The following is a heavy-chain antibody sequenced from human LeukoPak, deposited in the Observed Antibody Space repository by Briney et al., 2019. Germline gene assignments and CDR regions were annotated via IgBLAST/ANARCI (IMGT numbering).Heavy chain of an antibody. CDR3: ARESGSYYEDAFDI. V-gene: IGHV4-59*01. CDR2: IYYSGST. J-gene: IGHJ3*02. CDR1: GGSISSYY. Sequence: SETLSLTCTVSGGSISSYYWSWIRQPPGKGLEWMGYIYYSGSTNYNPSLKSRVAISVDTSKNQFSLKLSSVTAADTAVYYCARESGSYYEDAFDIWGQGTMVTVSS. D-gene: IGHD1-26*01.